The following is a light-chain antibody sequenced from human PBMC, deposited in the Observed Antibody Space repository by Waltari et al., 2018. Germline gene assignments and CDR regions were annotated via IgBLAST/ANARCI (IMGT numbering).Light chain of an antibody. CDR2: YNN. CDR3: SAWDDSLNAWV. CDR1: SSNIGSYA. J-gene: IGLJ3*02. Sequence: QSVLTQPPSVSGTPGQRVTISCPGSSSNIGSYAVNWYQQFPGTAPKLLIYYNNRRPSGVPDRFSGSKSGTSASLAISGLQSADEADCHCSAWDDSLNAWVFGGGTRLTVL. V-gene: IGLV1-44*01.